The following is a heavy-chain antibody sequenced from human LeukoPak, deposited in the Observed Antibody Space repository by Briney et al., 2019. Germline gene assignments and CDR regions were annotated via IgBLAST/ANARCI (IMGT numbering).Heavy chain of an antibody. D-gene: IGHD4-17*01. CDR1: GDSITDYY. J-gene: IGHJ4*02. CDR3: ARSINTYGHSYFDY. CDR2: IYYIGST. Sequence: SSETLSLTCNVSGDSITDYYWSWIRQPPGKGLEWIGYIYYIGSTNYNPSLKSRVTISVDTSKNQFSLRLSSVTAADTAVYYCARSINTYGHSYFDYWGQGTLVTVSS. V-gene: IGHV4-59*01.